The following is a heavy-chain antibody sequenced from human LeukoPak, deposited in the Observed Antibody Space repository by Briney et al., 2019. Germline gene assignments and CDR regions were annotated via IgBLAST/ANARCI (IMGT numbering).Heavy chain of an antibody. CDR3: ASTTSRDRGYFDY. CDR1: VFTFSSYE. Sequence: GGSLRLSCAASVFTFSSYEMNWVRQAPGKGLEWLSYIGSSGIIYYADSVKGRFTISRDNAKNSLYLQMNSLRAEDTAVYYCASTTSRDRGYFDYWGQGTLVTVSS. J-gene: IGHJ4*02. V-gene: IGHV3-48*03. D-gene: IGHD5-24*01. CDR2: IGSSGII.